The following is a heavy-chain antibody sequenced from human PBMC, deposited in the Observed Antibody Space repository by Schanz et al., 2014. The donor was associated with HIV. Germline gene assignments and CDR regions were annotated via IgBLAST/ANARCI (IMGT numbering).Heavy chain of an antibody. CDR3: AKQHDSYDNSGYPSTVEYYGMDV. CDR2: ISWHGYTV. CDR1: GFTFTDYA. J-gene: IGHJ6*02. Sequence: VQLVESGGGLVQPGRSLRLSCAASGFTFTDYAMHWVRQVPGKGLEWVAGISWHGYTVGYADSVKGRFTISRDNSKNSLYLQMNSLRTEDTALYYCAKQHDSYDNSGYPSTVEYYGMDVWGQGTTVTVSS. V-gene: IGHV3-9*01. D-gene: IGHD3-22*01.